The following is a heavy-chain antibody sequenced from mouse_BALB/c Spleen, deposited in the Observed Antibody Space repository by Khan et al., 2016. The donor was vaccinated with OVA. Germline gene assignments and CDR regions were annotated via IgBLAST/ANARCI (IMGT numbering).Heavy chain of an antibody. V-gene: IGHV5-6*01. D-gene: IGHD4-1*01. CDR2: ISSDGSYT. CDR1: GFTFSSYG. Sequence: EVALVESGGDLVKPGGSLKLSCAASGFTFSSYGMSWVRQTPDKWLELVATISSDGSYTYYPDSVKGRFTISRDNVKNTLYLQMSSLKSEDTAMYYCASHLTGSFAYWGQGTLVTVSA. CDR3: ASHLTGSFAY. J-gene: IGHJ3*01.